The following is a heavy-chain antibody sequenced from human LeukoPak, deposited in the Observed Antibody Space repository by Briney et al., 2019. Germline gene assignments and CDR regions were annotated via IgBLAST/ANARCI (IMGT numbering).Heavy chain of an antibody. CDR3: ATVTHYYDSSGYYFHRPIDY. CDR1: GYTLTKLS. Sequence: ASVKVSCTASGYTLTKLSMHWVRQGPGKGLEWLGGFNPDSGDTIYAQTFQGRVTITKDTSTNTLYMELSSLRSEDTAVYYCATVTHYYDSSGYYFHRPIDYWGQGTLVIVSS. CDR2: FNPDSGDT. V-gene: IGHV1-24*01. J-gene: IGHJ4*02. D-gene: IGHD3-22*01.